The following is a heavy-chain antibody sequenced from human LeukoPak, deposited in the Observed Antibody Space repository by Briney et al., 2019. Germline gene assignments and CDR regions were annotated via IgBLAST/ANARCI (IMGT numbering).Heavy chain of an antibody. V-gene: IGHV1-2*04. J-gene: IGHJ4*02. D-gene: IGHD6-19*01. CDR3: AREGVYSSAGAFDY. CDR2: INPNSGGT. Sequence: ASVKVSCKASGYTFTGYYMHWVRQAPGQGLEWMGWINPNSGGTNYAQKFQGWVTMTRDASISTAYMELSRLRSDDTAVYYCAREGVYSSAGAFDYWGQGTLVTVSS. CDR1: GYTFTGYY.